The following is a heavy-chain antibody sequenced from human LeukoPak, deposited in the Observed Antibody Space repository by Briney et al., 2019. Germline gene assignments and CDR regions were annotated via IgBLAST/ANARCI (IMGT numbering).Heavy chain of an antibody. CDR2: IYYSGNT. CDR3: ASIVDMATTVDY. V-gene: IGHV4-59*08. J-gene: IGHJ4*02. D-gene: IGHD5-24*01. Sequence: SETLSLTCTVSGGSLSSYYWSWIRQPPGKGLEWIGYIYYSGNTNYNPSLKTRVTISADTSMNQFSLKLNSVTAADTAVFYCASIVDMATTVDYWGQGILVTVSS. CDR1: GGSLSSYY.